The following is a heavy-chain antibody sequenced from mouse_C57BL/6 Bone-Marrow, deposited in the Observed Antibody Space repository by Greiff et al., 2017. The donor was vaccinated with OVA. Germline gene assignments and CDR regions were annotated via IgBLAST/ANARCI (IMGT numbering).Heavy chain of an antibody. J-gene: IGHJ2*01. V-gene: IGHV14-4*01. CDR2: IDPENGDT. Sequence: EAKLMESGAELVRPGASVTLSCTASGFNIKDDYMHWVKQRPEQGLEWIGWIDPENGDTEYASKFQGKATITADTSSNTAYLQLSSLTSEDTAVYYCTVITTADYWGQGTTLTVSS. CDR1: GFNIKDDY. D-gene: IGHD1-1*01. CDR3: TVITTADY.